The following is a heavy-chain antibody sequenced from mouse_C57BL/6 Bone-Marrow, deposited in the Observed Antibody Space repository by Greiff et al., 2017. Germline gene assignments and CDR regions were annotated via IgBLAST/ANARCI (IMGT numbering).Heavy chain of an antibody. CDR3: ARYLRDWYFDV. CDR1: GYSITSDY. D-gene: IGHD1-1*01. J-gene: IGHJ1*03. V-gene: IGHV3-8*01. Sequence: DVQLQESGPGLAKPSQTLSLTCSVTGYSITSDYWNWIRTFPGNKLEYMGYISYSGSTYYNPSLKSRISITRDTSKNQYYLQLNSVTTEDTATYYCARYLRDWYFDVWGTGTTVTVSS. CDR2: ISYSGST.